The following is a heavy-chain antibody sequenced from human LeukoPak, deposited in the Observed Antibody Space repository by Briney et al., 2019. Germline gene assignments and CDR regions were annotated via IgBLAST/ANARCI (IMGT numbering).Heavy chain of an antibody. V-gene: IGHV3-23*01. CDR2: ISGSGGST. CDR3: AKGRVWFGELFDY. J-gene: IGHJ5*01. Sequence: GGSLRLSCAASGFTLSSYAMSWVRQAPGKGLEWVSAISGSGGSTYYADSVKGRFTISRDNSKNTLYLQMNSLRAEDTAVYYCAKGRVWFGELFDYWGQGTLVTVSS. D-gene: IGHD3-10*01. CDR1: GFTLSSYA.